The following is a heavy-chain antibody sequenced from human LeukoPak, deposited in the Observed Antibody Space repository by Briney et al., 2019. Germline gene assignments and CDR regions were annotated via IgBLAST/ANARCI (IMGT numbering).Heavy chain of an antibody. J-gene: IGHJ3*02. CDR2: INHSGST. V-gene: IGHV4-34*01. CDR1: GGSFSGYY. CDR3: ARGILERDAFDI. Sequence: SETLSLTCAVYGGSFSGYYWSWIRQPPGKGLEWIGEINHSGSTNYNPSLKSRVTISVDTSKDQFSLKLSSVTAADTAVYYCARGILERDAFDIWGQGTMVTVSS. D-gene: IGHD1-1*01.